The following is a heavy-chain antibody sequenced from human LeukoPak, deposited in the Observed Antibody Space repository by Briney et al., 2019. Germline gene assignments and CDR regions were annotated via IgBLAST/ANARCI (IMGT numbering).Heavy chain of an antibody. J-gene: IGHJ3*01. Sequence: SETLSLTCSVSDGSTTGYYWSWIRQPPGRGLEWIAYVYYTGRTLYNPSLESRVTISVDTSKTQFSLTVTSVTAADTAVYYCARHMSVSYDAFDLWGRGATVTVSS. D-gene: IGHD3-10*01. CDR3: ARHMSVSYDAFDL. CDR1: DGSTTGYY. V-gene: IGHV4-59*08. CDR2: VYYTGRT.